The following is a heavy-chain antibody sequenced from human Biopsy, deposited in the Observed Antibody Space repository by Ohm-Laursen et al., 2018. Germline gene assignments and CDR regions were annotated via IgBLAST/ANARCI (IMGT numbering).Heavy chain of an antibody. CDR1: GDTFTTSA. CDR2: IIPILGTV. J-gene: IGHJ6*02. CDR3: ASGDIGGIGLDV. D-gene: IGHD3-10*01. V-gene: IGHV1-69*04. Sequence: GASVNVSCKASGDTFTTSAISWVRQVPGQGLDWMGRIIPILGTVDYGQNFQGRVTIRADTSTTFLELTSLRYDDTAVYYCASGDIGGIGLDVWGLGTTVTVSS.